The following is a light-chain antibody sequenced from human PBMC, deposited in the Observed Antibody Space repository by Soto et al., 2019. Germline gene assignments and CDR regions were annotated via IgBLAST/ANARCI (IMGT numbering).Light chain of an antibody. J-gene: IGLJ2*01. V-gene: IGLV3-1*01. CDR2: QDN. CDR3: QAWDSSTAV. Sequence: SYELTQPPSVSVSPGQTASITCSGDKLGDKYACWYQQKPGQSPVLVIYQDNNRPSGIPERFSGSNSGNTATLTISGTQARDEADYYCQAWDSSTAVFGGGTKLTVL. CDR1: KLGDKY.